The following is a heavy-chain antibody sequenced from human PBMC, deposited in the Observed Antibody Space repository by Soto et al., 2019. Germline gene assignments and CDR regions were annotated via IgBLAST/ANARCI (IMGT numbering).Heavy chain of an antibody. CDR2: IYYSGST. CDR3: ARHPNYYYGSGSSYYYYYYGMDV. V-gene: IGHV4-59*08. D-gene: IGHD3-10*01. Sequence: SETLSLTCTVSGGSISSYYWSWIRQPPGKGLEWIGYIYYSGSTNYNPSLKSRVTISVDTSKNQFSLKLSSVTAADTAVYYCARHPNYYYGSGSSYYYYYYGMDVRGQGTTVTVSS. CDR1: GGSISSYY. J-gene: IGHJ6*02.